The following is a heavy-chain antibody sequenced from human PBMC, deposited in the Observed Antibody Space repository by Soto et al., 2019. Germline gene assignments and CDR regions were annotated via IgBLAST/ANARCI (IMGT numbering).Heavy chain of an antibody. D-gene: IGHD2-2*01. CDR2: ISLYSDGT. CDR1: GYTFSNYG. Sequence: QVQLVQSGGEVKRPGASVKDSCKTSGYTFSNYGITWVRQAPGQPLEWLGWISLYSDGTNYAQKVQGRVSMTTDTSTTTAYMELRSLRSDDTAVYYCARVVPGAEAWFGPWGQATLVTVSS. V-gene: IGHV1-18*01. J-gene: IGHJ5*02. CDR3: ARVVPGAEAWFGP.